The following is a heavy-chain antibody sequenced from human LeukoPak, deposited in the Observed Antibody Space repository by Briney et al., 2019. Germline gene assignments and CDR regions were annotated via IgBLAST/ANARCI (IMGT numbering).Heavy chain of an antibody. CDR2: ISYDGSNK. Sequence: GGSLRLSCAASGFTFSSYAMNWVRQAPGKGLEWVAFISYDGSNKYYADSVKGRFTISRDNSKNTLYLQMNSLRAEDTAVYYCARDARGAAAADDAFDLWGQGTMVTVSS. J-gene: IGHJ3*01. V-gene: IGHV3-30-3*01. CDR3: ARDARGAAAADDAFDL. CDR1: GFTFSSYA. D-gene: IGHD6-13*01.